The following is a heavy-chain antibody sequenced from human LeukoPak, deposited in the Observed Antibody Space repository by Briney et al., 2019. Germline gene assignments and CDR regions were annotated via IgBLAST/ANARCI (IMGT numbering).Heavy chain of an antibody. CDR2: ISGSGGST. D-gene: IGHD2-21*02. J-gene: IGHJ5*02. CDR1: GFTFSNYA. CDR3: AKSLCGGDCPPNWFDP. V-gene: IGHV3-23*01. Sequence: GGSLRLSCAASGFTFSNYAVSWVRQAPGKGLEWVSAISGSGGSTYYADSVKGRFTISRDNSKNTLYLQMNSLRAEDTAVYYCAKSLCGGDCPPNWFDPWGQGTLVTVSS.